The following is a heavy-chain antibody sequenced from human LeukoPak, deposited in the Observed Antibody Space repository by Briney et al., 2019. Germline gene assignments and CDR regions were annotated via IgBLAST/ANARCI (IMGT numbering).Heavy chain of an antibody. Sequence: SETLSLTCTVSGGSISSSSYYWGWIRQPPGKGLEWIGRIYYSGSTYYNPSLKSRVTISGDTSKNQFSLQLRSVTAADTAVYYCANDSSGFGYWGQGTLVTVSS. J-gene: IGHJ4*02. CDR2: IYYSGST. CDR3: ANDSSGFGY. CDR1: GGSISSSSYY. D-gene: IGHD6-19*01. V-gene: IGHV4-39*01.